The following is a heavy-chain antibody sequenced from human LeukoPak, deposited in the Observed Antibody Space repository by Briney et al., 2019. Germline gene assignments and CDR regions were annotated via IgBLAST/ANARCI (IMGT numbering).Heavy chain of an antibody. CDR3: ARDPKDFYDTSNYLYFDY. CDR2: LHPSGAT. D-gene: IGHD3-22*01. CDR1: GSSISGYY. J-gene: IGHJ4*02. V-gene: IGHV4-4*07. Sequence: PSETLSLTCTVSGSSISGYYWNWIRQPAGKGLEWIGRLHPSGATNYNPSLKSRVTMSLDTSKNQFSLKLSSVAAADTAVYYCARDPKDFYDTSNYLYFDYWGRGTLVTVSS.